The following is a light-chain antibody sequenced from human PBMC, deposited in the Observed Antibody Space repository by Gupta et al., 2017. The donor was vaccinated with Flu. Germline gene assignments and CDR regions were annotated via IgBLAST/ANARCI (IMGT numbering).Light chain of an antibody. Sequence: SITISCTGSSSGVGGYNYVSWYQQHPGKAPKLMIYEVSNRPSGVFNRFSGSKSGNTASLTISGLQAEDEADYYCNSYKISGRREFGGGTNVTVI. CDR1: SSGVGGYNY. J-gene: IGLJ3*02. CDR3: NSYKISGRRE. V-gene: IGLV2-14*01. CDR2: EVS.